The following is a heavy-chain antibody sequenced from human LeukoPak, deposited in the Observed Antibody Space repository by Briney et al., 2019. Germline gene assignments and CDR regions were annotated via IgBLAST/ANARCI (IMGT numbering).Heavy chain of an antibody. CDR2: ISYDGSNK. Sequence: TGGSLRLSCAASGFTFTIFGLNWVRQAPGKGLEWVAVISYDGSNKYYADSVKGRFTISRDNSNNTLYLQMNSLRAEDTAVYYCAKGSRSSGHYSDYWGQGTLVTVSS. D-gene: IGHD3-22*01. J-gene: IGHJ4*02. CDR1: GFTFTIFG. CDR3: AKGSRSSGHYSDY. V-gene: IGHV3-30*18.